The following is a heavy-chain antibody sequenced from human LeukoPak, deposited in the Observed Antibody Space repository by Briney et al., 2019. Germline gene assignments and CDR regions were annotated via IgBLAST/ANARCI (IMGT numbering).Heavy chain of an antibody. CDR2: MNPNSGNT. CDR1: GYTFTGYY. D-gene: IGHD5-12*01. J-gene: IGHJ4*02. CDR3: ARAVGYSGYDWEDY. V-gene: IGHV1-8*02. Sequence: ASVKVSCKASGYTFTGYYMHWVRQAPGQGLEWMGWMNPNSGNTGYAQKFQGRVTMTRNTSISTAYMELSSLRSEDTAVYYCARAVGYSGYDWEDYWGQGTLVTVSS.